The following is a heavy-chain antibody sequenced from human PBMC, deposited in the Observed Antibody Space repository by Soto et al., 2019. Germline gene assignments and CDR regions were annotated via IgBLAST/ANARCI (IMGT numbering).Heavy chain of an antibody. J-gene: IGHJ4*02. CDR1: SGSISTGNW. CDR2: IYYTGAT. CDR3: ARVFSSGSGWMYYFDF. Sequence: QVELQESGPRLVKSSGTLSLTCEVSSGSISTGNWWSWVRQPPGKGLEWIGEIYYTGATNYNPSLKSRVTMTRDKSKDQFSLILTSATAAYTAVYYCARVFSSGSGWMYYFDFWGQGILVSVSS. D-gene: IGHD6-25*01. V-gene: IGHV4-4*02.